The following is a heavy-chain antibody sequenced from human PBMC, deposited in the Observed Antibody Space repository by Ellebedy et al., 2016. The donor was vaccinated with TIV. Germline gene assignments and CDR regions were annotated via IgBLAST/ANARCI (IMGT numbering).Heavy chain of an antibody. CDR1: GFIFTGYY. CDR3: ARDDGGYSYGTVDY. V-gene: IGHV1-2*02. CDR2: INPNSGGT. D-gene: IGHD5-18*01. J-gene: IGHJ4*02. Sequence: AASVKVSCKASGFIFTGYYMHWVRQAPGQGLEWMGYINPNSGGTKDAQSFQGRVTMTRDTSISTAYMEMSRLTSDDTAVYYCARDDGGYSYGTVDYWGQGTLVTVSS.